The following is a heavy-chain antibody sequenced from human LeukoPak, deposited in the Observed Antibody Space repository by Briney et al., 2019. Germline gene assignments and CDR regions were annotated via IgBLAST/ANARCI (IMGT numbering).Heavy chain of an antibody. D-gene: IGHD5-18*01. CDR2: IYYSGST. CDR1: GGSISSSSYY. Sequence: SETLSLTCTVSGGSISSSSYYWGWIRQPPGKGLEWIGSIYYSGSTYYNPSLKSRVTISVDTSKNQFSLKLSSVTAADTAVYYCARVGGYSYGHFDYWGQETLVTVSS. CDR3: ARVGGYSYGHFDY. J-gene: IGHJ4*02. V-gene: IGHV4-39*07.